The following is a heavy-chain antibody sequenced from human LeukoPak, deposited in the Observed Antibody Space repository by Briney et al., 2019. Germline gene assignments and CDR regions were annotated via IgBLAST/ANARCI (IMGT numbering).Heavy chain of an antibody. CDR3: ARACISGWSSSGGDY. V-gene: IGHV3-23*01. CDR1: GFTFINFA. Sequence: GGSLRLSCAASGFTFINFAMSWVRQAPGKGVEWVSTISDSGGSTFYADSVKGRFPISRDNSKNTLFLQMNSLRAEDTAIYYCARACISGWSSSGGDYWGQGSLVTVSS. D-gene: IGHD6-19*01. J-gene: IGHJ4*02. CDR2: ISDSGGST.